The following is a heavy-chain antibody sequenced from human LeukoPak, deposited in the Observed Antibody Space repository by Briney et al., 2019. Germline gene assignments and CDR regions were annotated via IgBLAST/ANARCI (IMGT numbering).Heavy chain of an antibody. Sequence: SETLSLTRTVSGYSISSGYYWGWIRQPPGKGLEWIGSIYHSGSTYYNPSLKSRVTISVDTSKNQFSLKLSSVTAADTAVYYCAREVRWLRATYYFDYWGQGTLVTVSS. V-gene: IGHV4-38-2*02. CDR3: AREVRWLRATYYFDY. CDR2: IYHSGST. D-gene: IGHD5-12*01. CDR1: GYSISSGYY. J-gene: IGHJ4*02.